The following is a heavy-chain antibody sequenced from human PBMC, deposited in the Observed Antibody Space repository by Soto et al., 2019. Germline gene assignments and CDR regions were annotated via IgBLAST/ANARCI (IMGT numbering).Heavy chain of an antibody. CDR3: AGSFKYGSGTFDAFDI. J-gene: IGHJ3*02. CDR1: GGTFSSYA. V-gene: IGHV1-69*13. Sequence: EASLQVSCKASGGTFSSYAISWVRQAPGQGLKWMGGIIPIFGTTNYAEKFRGRVSITADESTSTAYVELSSLRSEDTAVYYCAGSFKYGSGTFDAFDIWGQGTMVTVSS. CDR2: IIPIFGTT. D-gene: IGHD3-10*01.